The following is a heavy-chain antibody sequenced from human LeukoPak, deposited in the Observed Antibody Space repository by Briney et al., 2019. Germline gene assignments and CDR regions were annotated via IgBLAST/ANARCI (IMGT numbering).Heavy chain of an antibody. V-gene: IGHV1-24*01. CDR2: FDPEDGET. J-gene: IGHJ4*02. CDR3: ATAQRVRGVISYFDY. D-gene: IGHD3-10*01. Sequence: GASVKVSCKVSGYTLTELSMHWVRQAPGKGLEWMGGFDPEDGETIYAQKFQGRVTMTEDTSTDTAYMELSSLRSEDTAVYYCATAQRVRGVISYFDYWGQGTLVTVSS. CDR1: GYTLTELS.